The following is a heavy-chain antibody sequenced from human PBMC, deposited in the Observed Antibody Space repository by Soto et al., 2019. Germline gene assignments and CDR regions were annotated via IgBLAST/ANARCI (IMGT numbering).Heavy chain of an antibody. CDR1: GYTFTSYD. D-gene: IGHD3-3*01. J-gene: IGHJ4*02. Sequence: GASVKVSCKASGYTFTSYDINWVRQATGQGLEWMGWMNPNSGNTGYAQKSQGRVTMTRNTSISTAYMELSSLRSEDTAVYYCARVEATYYDFWSGYYRIGKEYYFDYWGQGTLVTVSS. CDR3: ARVEATYYDFWSGYYRIGKEYYFDY. CDR2: MNPNSGNT. V-gene: IGHV1-8*01.